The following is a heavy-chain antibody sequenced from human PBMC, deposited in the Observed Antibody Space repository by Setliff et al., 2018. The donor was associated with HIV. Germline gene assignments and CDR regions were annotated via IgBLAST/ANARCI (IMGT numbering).Heavy chain of an antibody. CDR1: GVSISDNNY. J-gene: IGHJ5*02. Sequence: PSETLSLTCDVSGVSISDNNYWNWVRQPPGKGLEWIGEIYHSGSTTYNPSLKSRVNMFIDTSKKQFSLKVASVTAADTAVYYCVRQHGDYAFDPWGQGTLVTVSS. CDR3: VRQHGDYAFDP. D-gene: IGHD4-17*01. V-gene: IGHV4-4*02. CDR2: IYHSGST.